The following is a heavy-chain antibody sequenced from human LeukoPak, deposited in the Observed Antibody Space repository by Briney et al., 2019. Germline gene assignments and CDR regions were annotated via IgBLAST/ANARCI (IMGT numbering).Heavy chain of an antibody. CDR3: ARQNSYSSGSFYNY. Sequence: SETLSLTCTVSGDSISSYYWNWIRQPPGRGLEWIGYIYYSGSTNYNPSLKSRVTISVDTSKNQFSLKLSSVTAADTAVYYCARQNSYSSGSFYNYWGQGTLVTVSS. CDR2: IYYSGST. V-gene: IGHV4-59*08. D-gene: IGHD3-10*01. CDR1: GDSISSYY. J-gene: IGHJ4*02.